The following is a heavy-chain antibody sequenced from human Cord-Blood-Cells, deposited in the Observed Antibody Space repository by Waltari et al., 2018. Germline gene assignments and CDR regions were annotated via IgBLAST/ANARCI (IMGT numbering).Heavy chain of an antibody. Sequence: QVQLQESGPGLVKPSETLSLTCTVSGGSISSHYWSWIRQPPGKGLEWIGYIYYSGSTNHNPSLKSRVTRSVDTSKNQFSLKLSSVTAADTAVYYCARDGWVGATENDAFDIWGQGTMVTVSS. D-gene: IGHD1-26*01. CDR3: ARDGWVGATENDAFDI. V-gene: IGHV4-59*11. CDR2: IYYSGST. CDR1: GGSISSHY. J-gene: IGHJ3*02.